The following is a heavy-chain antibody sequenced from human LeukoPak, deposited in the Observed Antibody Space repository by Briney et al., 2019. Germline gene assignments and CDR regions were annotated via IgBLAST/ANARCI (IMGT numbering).Heavy chain of an antibody. Sequence: GRSLRLSCAASGFTFSGYGMHWVRQAPGKGLEWVSVNYSGGSTYYADSVKGRFTISRDNSKNTLYLQMNSLRAEDTAVYYCARDPWGALGYWGLGTLVTVSS. CDR2: NYSGGST. V-gene: IGHV3-66*01. D-gene: IGHD1-26*01. CDR3: ARDPWGALGY. J-gene: IGHJ4*02. CDR1: GFTFSGYG.